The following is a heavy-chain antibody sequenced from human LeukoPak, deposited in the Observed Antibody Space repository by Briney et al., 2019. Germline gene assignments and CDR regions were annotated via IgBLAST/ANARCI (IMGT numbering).Heavy chain of an antibody. Sequence: PSETLSLTCTVSGGSISSYYWSWIRQPPGKGLEWIGYIYTSGSTNYNPSLKSRVTISVDTSKNQFSLKLSSVTAADTAVYYCARASGPTYYYYYYIDVWGKGTTVTVSS. CDR3: ARASGPTYYYYYYIDV. V-gene: IGHV4-4*09. CDR2: IYTSGST. J-gene: IGHJ6*03. CDR1: GGSISSYY. D-gene: IGHD4-11*01.